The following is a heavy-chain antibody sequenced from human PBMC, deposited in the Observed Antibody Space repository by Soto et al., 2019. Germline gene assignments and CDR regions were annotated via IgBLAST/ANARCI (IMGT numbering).Heavy chain of an antibody. D-gene: IGHD5-12*01. J-gene: IGHJ3*02. V-gene: IGHV3-30-3*01. CDR3: AREGKDGYRKDAFDI. CDR2: ISYDGSNK. CDR1: GFTFSTYA. Sequence: QVQLLESGGGVVQPGRSLRLSCAASGFTFSTYAMHWVRQAPGKGLEWVAVISYDGSNKYYADSVKGRFTISRDNSKNTLYLQMNSLRTEDTAVYYCAREGKDGYRKDAFDIWGQGTMVTVSS.